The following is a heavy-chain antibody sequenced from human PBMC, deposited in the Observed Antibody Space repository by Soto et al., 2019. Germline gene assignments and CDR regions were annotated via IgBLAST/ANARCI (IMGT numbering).Heavy chain of an antibody. CDR1: GFTFSSYG. CDR2: ISYDGSNK. V-gene: IGHV3-30*18. Sequence: QVQLVESGGGVVQPGRSLRLSCAASGFTFSSYGMHWVRQAPGKGLEWVAVISYDGSNKYYADSVKGRFTISRDNSKNTLYLQMNSLRAEDTAVYYCAKDGFRVPYYYYGMDVWGQGTTVTVSS. CDR3: AKDGFRVPYYYYGMDV. J-gene: IGHJ6*02. D-gene: IGHD3-10*01.